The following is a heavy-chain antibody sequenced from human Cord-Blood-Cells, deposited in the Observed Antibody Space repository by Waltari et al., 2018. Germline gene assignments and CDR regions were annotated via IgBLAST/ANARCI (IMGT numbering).Heavy chain of an antibody. CDR3: ARAYPRDGQLLAY. D-gene: IGHD2-2*01. J-gene: IGHJ4*02. Sequence: QVQLVESGGGVVQPGRSLRLSCAASGFPFSSYGMHWARQAPGKGLEWVAVIWYDGSNKYYADSVKGRFTISRDNSKNTLYLQMNSLRAEDTAVYYCARAYPRDGQLLAYWGQGTLVTVSS. CDR2: IWYDGSNK. CDR1: GFPFSSYG. V-gene: IGHV3-33*01.